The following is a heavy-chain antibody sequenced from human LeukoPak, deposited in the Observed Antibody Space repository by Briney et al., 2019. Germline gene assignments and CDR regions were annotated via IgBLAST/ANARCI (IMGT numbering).Heavy chain of an antibody. Sequence: GGSLRLSCAASGFTFTNYAMSWVRQAPGKGLEWVSAISANGAGTYYADSVKGRFTLSRDNSKNTLYLQMNGLRAEDTAVYYCAKDWVTMVQGVIDYWGQGTLVTVSS. CDR1: GFTFTNYA. V-gene: IGHV3-23*01. J-gene: IGHJ4*02. D-gene: IGHD3-10*01. CDR3: AKDWVTMVQGVIDY. CDR2: ISANGAGT.